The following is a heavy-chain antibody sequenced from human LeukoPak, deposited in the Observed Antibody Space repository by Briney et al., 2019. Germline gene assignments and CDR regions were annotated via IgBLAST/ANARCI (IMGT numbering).Heavy chain of an antibody. J-gene: IGHJ4*02. CDR2: ISSSGSTI. V-gene: IGHV3-48*03. Sequence: GGSLRLSCAASGFTFSSYEMSWVRQAPGKGLEWVSYISSSGSTIYYADSLKGRFTISRDNAKNSLYLQMNSLRAEDTAVYYCASQYSSGWPPDYWGQGTLVTVSS. D-gene: IGHD6-19*01. CDR1: GFTFSSYE. CDR3: ASQYSSGWPPDY.